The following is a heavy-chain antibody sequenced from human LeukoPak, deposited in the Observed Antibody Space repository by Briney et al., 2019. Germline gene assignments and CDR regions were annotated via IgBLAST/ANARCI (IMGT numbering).Heavy chain of an antibody. D-gene: IGHD3-22*01. V-gene: IGHV3-30*02. J-gene: IGHJ4*02. CDR3: AKEIDTSGYSPFDY. CDR1: GFTFSSYG. CDR2: IRYDGSNK. Sequence: GGSLRLSCAAPGFTFSSYGMLWVRQAPGKGLEWVAFIRYDGSNKYYVDSVKGRFTISRDNSKNTLYLQMNSLRAEDTAVYYCAKEIDTSGYSPFDYWGQGTLVTVSS.